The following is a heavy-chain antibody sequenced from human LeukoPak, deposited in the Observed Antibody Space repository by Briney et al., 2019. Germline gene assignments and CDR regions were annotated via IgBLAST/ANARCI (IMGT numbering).Heavy chain of an antibody. D-gene: IGHD2-15*01. CDR3: AKCRCLSPASATNY. J-gene: IGHJ4*02. CDR1: GFTFNNYA. CDR2: ISGSDTST. Sequence: GGSLRLSCAASGFTFNNYAMSWVRQAPGKGLEWVSVISGSDTSTYYADSVKGRFTISRDDSKNTLYLQMNSLRAEDMAVYYCAKCRCLSPASATNYWGQGTLVTVSS. V-gene: IGHV3-23*01.